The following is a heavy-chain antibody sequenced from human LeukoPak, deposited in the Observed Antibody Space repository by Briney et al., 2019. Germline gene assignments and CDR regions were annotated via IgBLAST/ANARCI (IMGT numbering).Heavy chain of an antibody. J-gene: IGHJ6*03. V-gene: IGHV4-34*01. CDR1: GGSFSGYY. CDR3: ARVGKYQLLFAYYYMDV. CDR2: INHSGST. D-gene: IGHD2-2*01. Sequence: PSETLSLTCAVYGGSFSGYYWSWIRQPPGKGLEWIGEINHSGSTNYNPSLKSRVTISVDTSKNQFSLKLSSVTAADTAVYYCARVGKYQLLFAYYYMDVWGKGTTVTVSS.